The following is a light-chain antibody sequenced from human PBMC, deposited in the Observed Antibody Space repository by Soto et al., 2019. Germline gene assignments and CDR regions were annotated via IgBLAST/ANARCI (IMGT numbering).Light chain of an antibody. CDR2: AAS. J-gene: IGKJ3*01. V-gene: IGKV1-27*01. CDR1: QGISKY. CDR3: QIYDSAPLFT. Sequence: DIQMTQTPPSLSASVGDRVTITCRASQGISKYLAWYQQKPGKVPKLLIYAASTLQSGDPSRFSGSGSGTDLTLTISSLQPEDVATYYCQIYDSAPLFTFGPGTRVDVK.